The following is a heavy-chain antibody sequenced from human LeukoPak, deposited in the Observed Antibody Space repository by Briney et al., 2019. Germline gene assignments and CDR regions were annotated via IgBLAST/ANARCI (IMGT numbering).Heavy chain of an antibody. Sequence: GGSLRLPCEASGFTFINYAMNWVRQAPEKGLEWVSTVSGPGTTTYYADSVKGRFTVSRDNSKNTGFLQMDSLRAEDTAVYYCATRRSGNYFATFDYWGQGILVTVSS. V-gene: IGHV3-23*01. CDR2: VSGPGTTT. D-gene: IGHD3-22*01. J-gene: IGHJ4*02. CDR1: GFTFINYA. CDR3: ATRRSGNYFATFDY.